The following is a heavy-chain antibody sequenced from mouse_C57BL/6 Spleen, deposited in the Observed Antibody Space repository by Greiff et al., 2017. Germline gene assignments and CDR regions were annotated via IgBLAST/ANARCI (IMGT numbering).Heavy chain of an antibody. CDR2: INPGSGGT. Sequence: VQLQESGAELVRPGTSVKVSCKASGYAFTNYLIEWVKQRPGQGLEWIGVINPGSGGTNYNEKFKGKATLTADKSSSTAYMQLSSLTSEDSAVYFCARLEDYWGKGTSVTVSS. CDR1: GYAFTNYL. CDR3: ARLEDY. V-gene: IGHV1-54*01. J-gene: IGHJ4*01.